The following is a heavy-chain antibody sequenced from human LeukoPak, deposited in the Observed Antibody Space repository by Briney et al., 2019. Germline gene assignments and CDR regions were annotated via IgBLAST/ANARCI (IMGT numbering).Heavy chain of an antibody. J-gene: IGHJ4*02. Sequence: SETLSLTCTVSGGSISSSSYYWGWIRQPPGKGLEWIGSIYYSGSTNYSPSLTSRVTISVDTSNNQFSLKLSSVTAADTAVYYCARLGYCGGGSCYFHYWGQGTLVTVSS. D-gene: IGHD2-15*01. CDR1: GGSISSSSYY. CDR2: IYYSGST. V-gene: IGHV4-39*07. CDR3: ARLGYCGGGSCYFHY.